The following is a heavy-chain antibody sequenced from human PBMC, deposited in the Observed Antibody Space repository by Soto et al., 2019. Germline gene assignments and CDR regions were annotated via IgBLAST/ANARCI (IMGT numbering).Heavy chain of an antibody. Sequence: PSETLSLTCAVYGGSFSGYYWSWIRQPPGKWLEWIGEINHSGSTNYNPSLKSRVTISVDTSKNQFSLKLSSVTAADTAVYYCARGDFSSHRHPNYYYHGMDVWGQGXTVTVYS. D-gene: IGHD6-6*01. CDR3: ARGDFSSHRHPNYYYHGMDV. CDR2: INHSGST. V-gene: IGHV4-34*01. CDR1: GGSFSGYY. J-gene: IGHJ6*02.